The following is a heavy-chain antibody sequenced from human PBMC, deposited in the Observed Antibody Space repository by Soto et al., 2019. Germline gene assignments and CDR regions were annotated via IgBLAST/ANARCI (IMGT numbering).Heavy chain of an antibody. D-gene: IGHD3-10*01. CDR3: ARVMVRGVIRWFDP. J-gene: IGHJ5*02. Sequence: SETLSLTCTVSGGSIGSGDHYWSWVRQPPGKGLEYFGYIYYTGTTYYNPSLKSRLSISVDTSKNQFSLKLSSVTAADTAVYYCARVMVRGVIRWFDPWGRGTLVTVSS. CDR1: GGSIGSGDHY. V-gene: IGHV4-30-4*01. CDR2: IYYTGTT.